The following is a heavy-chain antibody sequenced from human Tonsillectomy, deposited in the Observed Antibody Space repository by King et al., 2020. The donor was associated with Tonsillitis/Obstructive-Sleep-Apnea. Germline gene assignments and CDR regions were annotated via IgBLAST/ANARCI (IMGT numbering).Heavy chain of an antibody. CDR1: GFTFGGYA. Sequence: DVQLVESGGGLVQPGRSLRLSCTASGFTFGGYAMSWVRQAPGKGLEWVGFIRSKAYGGTTEYAASVKGRFTIPRDDSKSIAYLQMNSLKTEDSAVYYCTRGRLSPGKVVPFEYWGQGTLVTVSS. J-gene: IGHJ4*02. V-gene: IGHV3-49*04. D-gene: IGHD4-17*01. CDR3: TRGRLSPGKVVPFEY. CDR2: IRSKAYGGTT.